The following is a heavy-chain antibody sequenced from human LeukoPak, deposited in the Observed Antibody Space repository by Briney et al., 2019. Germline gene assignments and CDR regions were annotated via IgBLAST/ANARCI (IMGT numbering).Heavy chain of an antibody. CDR2: IYYSGST. V-gene: IGHV4-59*01. CDR1: GGSISSYY. J-gene: IGHJ4*02. D-gene: IGHD6-25*01. Sequence: SETLSVTCTVSGGSISSYYWSWIRQPPGKGLEWIGYIYYSGSTNYNPSLKSRVTISVDTSKNQFSLKLSSVTAADTAVYYCASYSRADTSFDYWGQGTLVTVSS. CDR3: ASYSRADTSFDY.